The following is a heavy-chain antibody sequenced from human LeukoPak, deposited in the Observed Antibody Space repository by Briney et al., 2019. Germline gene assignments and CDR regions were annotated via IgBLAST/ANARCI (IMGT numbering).Heavy chain of an antibody. CDR1: GGSISSYY. D-gene: IGHD3-3*01. J-gene: IGHJ4*02. Sequence: SETLSLTCTVSGGSISSYYWSWIRQPPGKGLEWIGHIYYSGSTNYNPSLKSRVTISVDTSKNQFSLKLSSVTAADTAVYYCARGPPYYDFWSGYLNYWGQGTLVTVSS. CDR2: IYYSGST. V-gene: IGHV4-59*01. CDR3: ARGPPYYDFWSGYLNY.